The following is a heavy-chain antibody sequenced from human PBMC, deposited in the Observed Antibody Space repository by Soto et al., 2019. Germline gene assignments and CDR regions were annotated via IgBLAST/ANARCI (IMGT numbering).Heavy chain of an antibody. Sequence: ASVKVSCKASGGTFSSYTISWVRQAPGQGLEWMGRIIPILGIANYAQKFQGRVTITADKSTSTAYMGLSSLRSEDTAVYYCARSYYDSSGRDPTLPNYYYGMDVWGQGTTVTVSS. D-gene: IGHD3-22*01. CDR3: ARSYYDSSGRDPTLPNYYYGMDV. J-gene: IGHJ6*02. CDR2: IIPILGIA. V-gene: IGHV1-69*02. CDR1: GGTFSSYT.